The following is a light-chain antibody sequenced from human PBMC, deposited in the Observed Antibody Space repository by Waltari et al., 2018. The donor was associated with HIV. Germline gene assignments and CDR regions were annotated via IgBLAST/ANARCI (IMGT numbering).Light chain of an antibody. J-gene: IGKJ3*01. Sequence: DINVTQSPSSLSASVGDSVTITCRTSQNIINYLNWYHQSPGKAPTLLIFAASTVQDGVSSRFSGSGSGTDFALAIAGLQREDFGTYYCQQTFSPPRTFGPGT. CDR1: QNIINY. CDR2: AAS. CDR3: QQTFSPPRT. V-gene: IGKV1-39*01.